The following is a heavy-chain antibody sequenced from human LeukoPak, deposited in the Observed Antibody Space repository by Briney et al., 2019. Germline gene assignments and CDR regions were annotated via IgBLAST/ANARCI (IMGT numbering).Heavy chain of an antibody. V-gene: IGHV1-69*05. Sequence: SVKVSCKASGGTFSSYAISWVRQAPGQGLEWMGGIIPIFGTANYAQKFQGRVTITTDESTSTAYMELSSLRSEGTAVYYCASAAAATRYYYYMDVWGKGTTVTVSS. CDR3: ASAAAATRYYYYMDV. CDR1: GGTFSSYA. J-gene: IGHJ6*03. CDR2: IIPIFGTA. D-gene: IGHD6-13*01.